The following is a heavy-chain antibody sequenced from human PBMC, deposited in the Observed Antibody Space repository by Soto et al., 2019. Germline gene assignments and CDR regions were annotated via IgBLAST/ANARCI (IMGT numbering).Heavy chain of an antibody. CDR3: ARGNPGYSSSPHLPSPFDY. D-gene: IGHD6-13*01. J-gene: IGHJ4*02. Sequence: ASVKVSCKASGYTFTSYDINWVRQATGQGLEWMGWMNPNSGNTGYAQKFQGRVTMTRNTSISTAYMELSSLRSEDTAVYYCARGNPGYSSSPHLPSPFDYWGQGTLVTVSS. V-gene: IGHV1-8*01. CDR1: GYTFTSYD. CDR2: MNPNSGNT.